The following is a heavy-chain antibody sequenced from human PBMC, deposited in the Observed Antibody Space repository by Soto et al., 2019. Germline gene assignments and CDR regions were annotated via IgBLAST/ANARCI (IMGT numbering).Heavy chain of an antibody. CDR1: GASISGFY. V-gene: IGHV4-4*07. Sequence: RSLTCTVSGASISGFYWSWIRKSAGKGLEWIGRIYATGTTDYNPSLKSRVMMSVDTSKKQFSLKLRSATAADTAVYYCVRDGTKNLRDWFDTWGQGISVTVSS. CDR3: VRDGTKNLRDWFDT. D-gene: IGHD1-1*01. J-gene: IGHJ5*02. CDR2: IYATGTT.